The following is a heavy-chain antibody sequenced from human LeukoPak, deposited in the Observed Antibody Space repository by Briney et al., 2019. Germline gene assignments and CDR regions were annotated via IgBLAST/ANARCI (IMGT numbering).Heavy chain of an antibody. CDR3: ARDGVNSRYQLLTDAFDI. Sequence: GSSVKVSCKASGGTFSSYAISWVRQAPGQGLEWMGGIIPIFGTANYAQKFQGRVTITTDESTSTAYMELSSLRSEDTAVYYCARDGVNSRYQLLTDAFDIWGQGTMVTVSS. CDR2: IIPIFGTA. J-gene: IGHJ3*02. D-gene: IGHD2-2*01. CDR1: GGTFSSYA. V-gene: IGHV1-69*05.